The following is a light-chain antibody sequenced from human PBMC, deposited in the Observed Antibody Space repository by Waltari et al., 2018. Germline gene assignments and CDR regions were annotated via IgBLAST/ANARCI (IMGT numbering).Light chain of an antibody. Sequence: DIQMTQSPSSLSASVGDRVTITCRASQGINNYLAWLQQKPGKAPKSLIYGASSLQSGVPPRFSGSGSGTDFTLTISSLQPEDFATYYCQQYRVYPRTFGQGTKVEIK. CDR1: QGINNY. CDR3: QQYRVYPRT. V-gene: IGKV1-16*01. CDR2: GAS. J-gene: IGKJ1*01.